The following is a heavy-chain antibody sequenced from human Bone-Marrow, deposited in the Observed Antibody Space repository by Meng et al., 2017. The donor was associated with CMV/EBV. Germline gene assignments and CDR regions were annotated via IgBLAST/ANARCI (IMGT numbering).Heavy chain of an antibody. D-gene: IGHD1-26*01. J-gene: IGHJ6*02. V-gene: IGHV4-34*01. CDR2: INHSGST. CDR3: AREGGSLDV. CDR1: GGSFSGYY. Sequence: SQTLSLTGAVYGGSFSGYYWSWIRQPPGKGLEWIGEINHSGSTNYNPSLKSRVTISVDTSKNQFSLKLSSVTAADTAVYYCAREGGSLDVWGQGTTVTVSS.